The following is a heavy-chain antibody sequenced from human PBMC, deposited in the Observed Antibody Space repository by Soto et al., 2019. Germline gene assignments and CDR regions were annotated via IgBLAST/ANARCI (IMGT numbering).Heavy chain of an antibody. CDR3: AKTYSGSYGGDFDY. CDR1: GFTFSSYG. Sequence: PGGALRVSCAASGFTFSSYGMHWVRQAPGKGLEWVAVISYDGSNKYYADSVKGRFTISRDNSKNTLCLQMNSLRAEDTAVYYCAKTYSGSYGGDFDYWGQGTLVTVSS. V-gene: IGHV3-30*18. J-gene: IGHJ4*02. CDR2: ISYDGSNK. D-gene: IGHD1-26*01.